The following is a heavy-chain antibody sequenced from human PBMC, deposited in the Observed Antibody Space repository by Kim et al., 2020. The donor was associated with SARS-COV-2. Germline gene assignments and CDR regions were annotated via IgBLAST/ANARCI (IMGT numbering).Heavy chain of an antibody. CDR1: GGTFSSYA. J-gene: IGHJ4*02. CDR3: ARSVDTAMLNFDY. V-gene: IGHV1-69*13. Sequence: SVKVSCKASGGTFSSYAISWVRQAPGQGLEWMGGIIPIFGTANYAQKFQGRVTITADESTSTAYMELSSLRSEDTAVYYCARSVDTAMLNFDYWGQGTLVTVSS. CDR2: IIPIFGTA. D-gene: IGHD5-18*01.